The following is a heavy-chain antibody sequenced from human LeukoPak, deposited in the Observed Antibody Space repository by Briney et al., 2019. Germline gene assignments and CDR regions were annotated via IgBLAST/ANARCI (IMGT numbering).Heavy chain of an antibody. CDR1: GGSISSYY. D-gene: IGHD3-10*01. CDR3: ARVGSYYYGSGPPNWFDP. V-gene: IGHV4-59*12. J-gene: IGHJ5*02. Sequence: PSKTLSLTCTVSGGSISSYYWSWIRQPPGKGLEWIGYMYYNRSTNYNPSLKSRVTMSVDTSKNQFSLKLSSVTAADTAVYYCARVGSYYYGSGPPNWFDPWGQGTLVTVSS. CDR2: MYYNRST.